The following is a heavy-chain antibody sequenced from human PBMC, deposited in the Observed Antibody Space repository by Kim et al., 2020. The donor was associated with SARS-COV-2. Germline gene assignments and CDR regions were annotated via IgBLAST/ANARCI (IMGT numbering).Heavy chain of an antibody. J-gene: IGHJ4*02. D-gene: IGHD3-22*01. V-gene: IGHV3-7*04. CDR3: ARGLGLGY. CDR2: GNEK. Sequence: GNEKYYVDAVKGRFTISRDNAKNSRYMQMSSLRAEDTAVYYCARGLGLGYWGQGTLVTVSS.